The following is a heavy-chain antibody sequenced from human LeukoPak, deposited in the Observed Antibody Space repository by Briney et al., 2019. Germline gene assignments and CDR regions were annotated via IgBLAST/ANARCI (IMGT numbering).Heavy chain of an antibody. CDR3: ARGLGYCRSTSCSHYYYYGMDV. V-gene: IGHV4-59*01. D-gene: IGHD2-2*01. CDR1: GGSISSYY. Sequence: SETLSLTCTVSGGSISSYYWSWLRQPPGKGLEGMGYIYYSGSTNYNLSLKSRVTISVDTSKIQCSLKLSSVTAADTAVYYCARGLGYCRSTSCSHYYYYGMDVWGKGTTVTVSS. CDR2: IYYSGST. J-gene: IGHJ6*04.